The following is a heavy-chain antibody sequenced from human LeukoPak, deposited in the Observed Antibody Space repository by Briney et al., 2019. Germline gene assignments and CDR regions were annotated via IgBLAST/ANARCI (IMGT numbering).Heavy chain of an antibody. Sequence: GGSLRLSCAASGFTFSTYNMNWVRHAPGKGLEWISSITSSSSYIYYADSVKGRFTISRDNSKNTLYLQMNSLRAEDTAVYYCAKDLPDYYDSSGSPYDIWGQGTMVTVSS. CDR3: AKDLPDYYDSSGSPYDI. J-gene: IGHJ3*02. CDR2: ITSSSSYI. CDR1: GFTFSTYN. D-gene: IGHD3-22*01. V-gene: IGHV3-21*04.